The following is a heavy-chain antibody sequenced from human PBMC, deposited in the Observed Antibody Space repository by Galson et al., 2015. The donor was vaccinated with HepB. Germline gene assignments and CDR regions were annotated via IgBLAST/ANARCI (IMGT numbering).Heavy chain of an antibody. D-gene: IGHD3-9*01. CDR2: ISGSSSTI. J-gene: IGHJ4*02. V-gene: IGHV3-48*01. CDR1: GFIFETYS. Sequence: SLRLSCAASGFIFETYSMNWVRRAPGKGLEWVAYISGSSSTIYYADSVKGRFTISRDSAKNSLYLQMNSLRAEDTAVYYCVRDRPRGYFNQVSNYFDYWGQGTLVTVSS. CDR3: VRDRPRGYFNQVSNYFDY.